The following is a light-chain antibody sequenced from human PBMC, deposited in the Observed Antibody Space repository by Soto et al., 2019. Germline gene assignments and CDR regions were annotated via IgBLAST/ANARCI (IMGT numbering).Light chain of an antibody. V-gene: IGLV2-8*01. CDR3: SSYGGSNNFV. CDR1: SSDVGGYNF. CDR2: EVI. J-gene: IGLJ1*01. Sequence: QSALTQPPSASGSPGQSITISCTGTSSDVGGYNFVSWYQHFPGKAPKHIIYEVIKRPSGVPDRFSGSKSGNTASLTVSGLQTDDEADYYCSSYGGSNNFVFGTGTKLTVL.